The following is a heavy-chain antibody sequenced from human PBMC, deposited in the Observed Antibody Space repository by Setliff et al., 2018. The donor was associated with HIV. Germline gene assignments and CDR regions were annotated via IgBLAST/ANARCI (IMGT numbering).Heavy chain of an antibody. J-gene: IGHJ6*02. CDR1: GLTFSSHG. Sequence: PGGSLRLSCAASGLTFSSHGMHWVRQAPGKGLEWVAFIRYDGSNKYYADSVKGRFTISRDNSKNTLYLQMNSLRAEDTAVYYCARSVIGYYYYGMDVWGQGTLVTVS. CDR2: IRYDGSNK. CDR3: ARSVIGYYYYGMDV. D-gene: IGHD3-10*01. V-gene: IGHV3-30*02.